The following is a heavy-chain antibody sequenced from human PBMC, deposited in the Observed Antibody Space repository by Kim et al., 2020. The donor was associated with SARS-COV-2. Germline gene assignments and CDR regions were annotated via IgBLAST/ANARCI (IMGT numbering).Heavy chain of an antibody. Sequence: GGSLRLSCAASGFTFSDYYMSWIRQAPGKGLEWDSYISSSGSTIYYADSVKGRFTISRDNAKNSLYLQMNSLRAEDTAVYYCARGEPDYYDSSGPLMGYWGQGTLVTVSS. CDR3: ARGEPDYYDSSGPLMGY. CDR1: GFTFSDYY. J-gene: IGHJ4*02. CDR2: ISSSGSTI. V-gene: IGHV3-11*01. D-gene: IGHD3-22*01.